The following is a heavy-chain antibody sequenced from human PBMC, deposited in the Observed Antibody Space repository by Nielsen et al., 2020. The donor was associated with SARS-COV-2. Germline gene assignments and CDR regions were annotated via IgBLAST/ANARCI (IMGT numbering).Heavy chain of an antibody. Sequence: SETLSLTCTVSGGSISSYYWSWIRQPPGKGLEWIGEINHSGSTNYNPSLKSRVTISVDTSKNQFSLKLSSVTAADTAVYYCARARGYCSSTSCYSIHHHTYYFDYWGQGTLVTVSS. CDR3: ARARGYCSSTSCYSIHHHTYYFDY. J-gene: IGHJ4*02. CDR1: GGSISSYY. V-gene: IGHV4-34*01. D-gene: IGHD2-2*01. CDR2: INHSGST.